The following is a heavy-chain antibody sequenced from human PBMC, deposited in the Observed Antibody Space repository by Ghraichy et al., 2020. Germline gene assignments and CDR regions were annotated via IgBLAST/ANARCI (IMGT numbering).Heavy chain of an antibody. D-gene: IGHD2-15*01. J-gene: IGHJ3*02. CDR2: IIPIFGTA. CDR3: AIIRDKGYCSGGSCYHDHAFDI. Sequence: SVKVSCKASGGTFSSYAISWVRQAPGQGLEWMGGIIPIFGTANYAQKFQGRVTITADESTSTAYMELSSLRSEDTTVYYCAIIRDKGYCSGGSCYHDHAFDIWGQGTMVTVSS. V-gene: IGHV1-69*13. CDR1: GGTFSSYA.